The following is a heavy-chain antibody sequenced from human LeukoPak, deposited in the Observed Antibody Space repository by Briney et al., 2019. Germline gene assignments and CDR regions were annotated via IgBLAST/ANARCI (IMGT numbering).Heavy chain of an antibody. CDR3: ARVLVDCSGGSCFYYYGMDV. CDR2: IKQDGSEK. CDR1: GFTFSSYW. J-gene: IGHJ6*02. D-gene: IGHD2-15*01. V-gene: IGHV3-7*01. Sequence: GGSLRLSCAASGFTFSSYWMSWVRQAPGKGLEWVANIKQDGSEKYYVDSVKGRFTISRDNAKNSLYLQMNSLRAEDTAVYYCARVLVDCSGGSCFYYYGMDVWGQGTTVTVSS.